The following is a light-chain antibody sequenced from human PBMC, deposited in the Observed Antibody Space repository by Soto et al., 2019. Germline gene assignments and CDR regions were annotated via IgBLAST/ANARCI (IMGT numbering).Light chain of an antibody. Sequence: EIVMTQSPVTLSVSPGERATLSCRASQSVSRNLAWYQQKPGQAPRLLIYGASTRATGIPARFSGSGSGTEFTLTISSLQSEDFAVYYCQQYNNWLWTFGKGTKV. CDR2: GAS. J-gene: IGKJ1*01. V-gene: IGKV3-15*01. CDR1: QSVSRN. CDR3: QQYNNWLWT.